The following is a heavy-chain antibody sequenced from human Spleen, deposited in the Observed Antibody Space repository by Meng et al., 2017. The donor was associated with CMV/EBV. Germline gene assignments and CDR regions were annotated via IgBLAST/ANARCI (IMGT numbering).Heavy chain of an antibody. CDR3: ARDSPGGYGYFDS. V-gene: IGHV4-59*12. D-gene: IGHD5-12*01. Sequence: QVQPQGSGPGLVKPSETLSLTCTASGGSISSYYWSWIRQPPGKGLEWIGYIYYSGTTYYNPSLKSRIAISLDTSKNQFSLNLNSVTAADAAVYYCARDSPGGYGYFDSWGQGTLVTVSS. CDR2: IYYSGTT. J-gene: IGHJ4*02. CDR1: GGSISSYY.